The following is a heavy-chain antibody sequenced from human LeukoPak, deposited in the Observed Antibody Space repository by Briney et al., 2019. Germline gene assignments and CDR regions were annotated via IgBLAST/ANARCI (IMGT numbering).Heavy chain of an antibody. D-gene: IGHD2-15*01. CDR1: GFTFSSYG. V-gene: IGHV3-48*04. J-gene: IGHJ4*02. Sequence: GRSLRLSCAASGFTFSSYGMHWVRQAPGKGLEWVSYISSSGSTIYYADSVKGRFTISRDNAKNSLYLQMNSLRAEDTAVYYCAREDIVVDYWGQGTLVTVSS. CDR2: ISSSGSTI. CDR3: AREDIVVDY.